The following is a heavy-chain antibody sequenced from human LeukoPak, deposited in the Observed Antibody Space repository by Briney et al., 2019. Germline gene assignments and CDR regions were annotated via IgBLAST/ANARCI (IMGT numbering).Heavy chain of an antibody. D-gene: IGHD5-12*01. V-gene: IGHV5-51*01. CDR1: GYTFPSYW. J-gene: IGHJ4*02. CDR3: ARHGGARESGYANPNDY. CDR2: IYPDDSGT. Sequence: GESLKISCKGSGYTFPSYWIGWVRQMPGKGLEWMGIIYPDDSGTRYSPSFQGQVTISVDKSISTAYLQWSSLKASDTAMYYCARHGGARESGYANPNDYWGQGTLVTVSS.